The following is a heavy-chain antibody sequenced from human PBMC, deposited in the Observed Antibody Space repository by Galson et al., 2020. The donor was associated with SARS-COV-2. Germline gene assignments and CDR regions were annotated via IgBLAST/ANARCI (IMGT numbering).Heavy chain of an antibody. CDR1: GDSISSSYF. CDR3: ARVGQIAAAATADY. V-gene: IGHV4-38-2*02. Sequence: SETLYLTCTVSGDSISSSYFWGWIRQTPGKGLEWLGSIYHSGSTYYNPSLRSRVTISLDTSRNNFSLKLTSVTAADTAVYFCARVGQIAAAATADYWGQGTLVTVS. J-gene: IGHJ4*02. D-gene: IGHD6-13*01. CDR2: IYHSGST.